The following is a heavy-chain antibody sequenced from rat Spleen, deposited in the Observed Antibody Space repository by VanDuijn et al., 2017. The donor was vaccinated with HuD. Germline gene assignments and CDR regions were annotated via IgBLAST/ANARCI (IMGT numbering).Heavy chain of an antibody. V-gene: IGHV5-25*01. J-gene: IGHJ2*01. D-gene: IGHD1-12*03. CDR1: GLSFSNYD. CDR2: ISSGGGGT. CDR3: VRFYDGYYHRFDY. Sequence: EVQLVESGGGLVQPGRSLKLSCAASGLSFSNYDMAWVRQAPTKGLEWVASISSGGGGTYYPDSVKGRFTISRDNAKSTLYVQMNSLRSEDTATYYCVRFYDGYYHRFDYWGQGVMVTVSS.